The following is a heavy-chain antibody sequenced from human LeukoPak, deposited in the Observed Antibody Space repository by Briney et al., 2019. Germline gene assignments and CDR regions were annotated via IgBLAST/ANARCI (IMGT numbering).Heavy chain of an antibody. Sequence: GGSLRLSCAASGFTFSSYEMNWVRQAPGKGLEWVSYITTSGRTIYYADSVKGRFTISRDNAKNSLYLQMNSLRAEDTAVYYCSRGEDYGTNSFDYWGQGTLVTVPS. V-gene: IGHV3-48*03. CDR3: SRGEDYGTNSFDY. CDR1: GFTFSSYE. D-gene: IGHD4-17*01. CDR2: ITTSGRTI. J-gene: IGHJ4*02.